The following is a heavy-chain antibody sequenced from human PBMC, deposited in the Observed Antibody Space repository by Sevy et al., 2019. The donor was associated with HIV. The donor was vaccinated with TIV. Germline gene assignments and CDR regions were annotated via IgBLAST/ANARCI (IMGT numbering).Heavy chain of an antibody. V-gene: IGHV4-39*01. CDR3: AGTYGSGSFGY. Sequence: SETLSLTCTVSGGSIIGNNLYWGWIRQAPGKGLEWIATIHSSGSSSSYNPPLKSRVTIFIDRSKSQFSLKLSSLTAADTAVYYCAGTYGSGSFGYWGQGTQVTVSS. CDR1: GGSIIGNNLY. CDR2: IHSSGSSS. J-gene: IGHJ4*02. D-gene: IGHD3-10*01.